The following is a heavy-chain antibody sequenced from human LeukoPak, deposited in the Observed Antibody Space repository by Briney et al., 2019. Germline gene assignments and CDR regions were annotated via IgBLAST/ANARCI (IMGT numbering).Heavy chain of an antibody. V-gene: IGHV3-30*03. CDR1: GFTFSTYG. CDR3: ARSYGLFDY. J-gene: IGHJ4*02. Sequence: GGSLRLSCAASGFTFSTYGMHWVRQAPGKGLEWVAVISYDGSNKYYADSVKGRFTISRDNAKNSLYLQMNSLRAEDTAVYYCARSYGLFDYWGQGTLVTVSS. D-gene: IGHD5-18*01. CDR2: ISYDGSNK.